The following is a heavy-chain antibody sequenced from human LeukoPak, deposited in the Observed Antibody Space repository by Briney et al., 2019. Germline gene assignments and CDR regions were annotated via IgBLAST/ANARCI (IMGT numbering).Heavy chain of an antibody. D-gene: IGHD3-9*01. CDR3: ARVTYYDILTGYYTGYYFDY. V-gene: IGHV4-31*03. Sequence: SQTLSLTCTVSGGSISSGGYYWSWIRQHPGKGLEWIGYIYYSGSTYYNPSLKSRVTISVDTSKNQFSLKLSSVTAADTAVHYCARVTYYDILTGYYTGYYFDYWGQGTLVTVSS. CDR2: IYYSGST. J-gene: IGHJ4*02. CDR1: GGSISSGGYY.